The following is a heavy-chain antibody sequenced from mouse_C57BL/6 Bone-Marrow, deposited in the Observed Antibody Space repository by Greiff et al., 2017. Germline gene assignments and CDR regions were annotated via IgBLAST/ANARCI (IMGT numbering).Heavy chain of an antibody. CDR2: IDPENGDT. D-gene: IGHD2-4*01. CDR3: TTKGYDYDCWYFDV. J-gene: IGHJ1*03. CDR1: GFNIKDDY. V-gene: IGHV14-4*01. Sequence: EVKLMESGAELVRPGASVKLSCTASGFNIKDDYMHWVKQRPEQGLEWIGWIDPENGDTEYASKFQGKATITADTSSNTAYLQLSSLTSEDTAVYYCTTKGYDYDCWYFDVWGTGTTVTVSS.